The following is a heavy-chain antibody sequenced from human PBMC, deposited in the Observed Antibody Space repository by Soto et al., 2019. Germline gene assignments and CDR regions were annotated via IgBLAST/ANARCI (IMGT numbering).Heavy chain of an antibody. CDR3: ATLGAGAFYN. J-gene: IGHJ4*02. CDR1: GYTFTDFY. V-gene: IGHV1-2*02. D-gene: IGHD3-16*01. CDR2: INRNSGAT. Sequence: ASLKVSCKASGYTFTDFYIPWVRQAHGQGLEGMRSINRNSGATHHAQKFQGRVSKPRLTPIRTVCMGLSRLRTEDTAVYYCATLGAGAFYNWGQGXQVTVYS.